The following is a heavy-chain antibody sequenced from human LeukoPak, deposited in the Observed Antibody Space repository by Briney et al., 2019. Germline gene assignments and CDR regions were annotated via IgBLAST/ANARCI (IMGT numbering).Heavy chain of an antibody. D-gene: IGHD6-13*01. CDR2: ISSSSSYI. J-gene: IGHJ5*02. V-gene: IGHV3-21*01. Sequence: KTGGSLRLSCAASGFTFSSYSMNWVRQAPGKGLEWVSSISSSSSYIYYADSVKGRFTISRDNAKNSLYLQMNSLRAEDTAVYYCAGGGIAAPGTDNWFDPWGRGTLVTVSS. CDR3: AGGGIAAPGTDNWFDP. CDR1: GFTFSSYS.